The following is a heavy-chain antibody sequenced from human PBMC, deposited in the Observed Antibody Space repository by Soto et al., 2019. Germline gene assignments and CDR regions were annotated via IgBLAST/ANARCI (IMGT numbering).Heavy chain of an antibody. J-gene: IGHJ4*02. CDR2: IWYDGSNK. V-gene: IGHV3-33*01. Sequence: GGSLRLSCAASGFTFSSYGMHWVRQAPGKGLEWVAVIWYDGSNKYYADSVKGRFTISRDNSKNTLYLQMNSLRAEDTAVYYCARVDSSWSQNFDYWGQGTLVTVSS. CDR3: ARVDSSWSQNFDY. CDR1: GFTFSSYG. D-gene: IGHD6-6*01.